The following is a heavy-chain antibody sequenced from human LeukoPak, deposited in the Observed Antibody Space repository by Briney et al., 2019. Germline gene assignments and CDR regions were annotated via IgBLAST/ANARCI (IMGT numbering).Heavy chain of an antibody. Sequence: GESLKISCKGSGYSFTSYWIGWVRQMPGKGLEWMGVIYPGDSDTRYSPSFQGQVTISAGKSISTAYLQWSSLKASDSAIYYCARHVPHSGYDFWGQGTLVTVSS. V-gene: IGHV5-51*01. D-gene: IGHD5-12*01. CDR2: IYPGDSDT. CDR3: ARHVPHSGYDF. J-gene: IGHJ4*02. CDR1: GYSFTSYW.